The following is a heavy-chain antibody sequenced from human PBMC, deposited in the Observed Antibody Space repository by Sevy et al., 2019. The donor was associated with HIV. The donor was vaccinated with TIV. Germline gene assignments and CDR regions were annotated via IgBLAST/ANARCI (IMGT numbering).Heavy chain of an antibody. J-gene: IGHJ4*02. V-gene: IGHV3-74*01. CDR2: INSDGTST. CDR3: ARPSRTAPTGAFDS. CDR1: GFTFSSYR. Sequence: GGSLRLSCAASGFTFSSYRMHWVRQAPGKGLVWVSRINSDGTSTSYADSVKGRFTISRDNAKNTVFLQVNSLRAEDTATYYCARPSRTAPTGAFDSWGQGTLVTVSS. D-gene: IGHD7-27*01.